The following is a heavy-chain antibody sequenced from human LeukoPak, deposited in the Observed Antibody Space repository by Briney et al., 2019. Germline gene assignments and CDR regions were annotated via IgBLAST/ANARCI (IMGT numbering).Heavy chain of an antibody. V-gene: IGHV3-15*01. CDR1: GFTFSNAW. Sequence: PGGSLRLSCAASGFTFSNAWMSWVRQAPGKGLEWVGRIKSKTDGGTTDYAAPGKGRFTISRDDSKNTLYLQMNSLKTEDTAVYYCTTGWYESAYYMDVWGKGTTVTVSS. CDR3: TTGWYESAYYMDV. D-gene: IGHD6-13*01. CDR2: IKSKTDGGTT. J-gene: IGHJ6*03.